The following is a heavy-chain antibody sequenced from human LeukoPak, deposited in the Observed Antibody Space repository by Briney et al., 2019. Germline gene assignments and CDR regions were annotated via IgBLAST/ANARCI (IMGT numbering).Heavy chain of an antibody. D-gene: IGHD6-19*01. CDR2: ISSSSSYI. V-gene: IGHV3-21*01. CDR3: ARGGSSGWPVDY. Sequence: GGSLRLSCAASGFTFSSYSMNWVRQAPGKGLEWVSSISSSSSYIYYADSVKGRFTISRDNAKNSQYLQMNSLRAEDTAVYYCARGGSSGWPVDYWGQGTLVTVSS. CDR1: GFTFSSYS. J-gene: IGHJ4*02.